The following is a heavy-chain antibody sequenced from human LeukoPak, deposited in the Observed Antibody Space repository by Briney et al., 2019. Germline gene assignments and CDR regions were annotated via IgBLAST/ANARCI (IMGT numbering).Heavy chain of an antibody. CDR1: GFTFADYA. V-gene: IGHV3-9*03. J-gene: IGHJ3*02. CDR3: AKDRGPTHDSFDI. Sequence: GGSLRLSCAASGFTFADYAMHWVRQAPGKGLEWVSGISWNSGSIGYADSVKGRFTISRANAKTSLYLQMNSWRAEDMALYYFAKDRGPTHDSFDIWGQGTMVTVSS. D-gene: IGHD1-1*01. CDR2: ISWNSGSI.